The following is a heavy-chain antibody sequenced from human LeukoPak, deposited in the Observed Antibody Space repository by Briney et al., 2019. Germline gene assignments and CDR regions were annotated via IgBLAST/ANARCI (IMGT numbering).Heavy chain of an antibody. CDR2: ISAYNGNT. CDR3: ARGELRGYSYVNYFDY. CDR1: GYTFTSYG. V-gene: IGHV1-18*01. Sequence: ASVKVSCKASGYTFTSYGISWVRQAPGQGLEWMGWISAYNGNTNYAQKLQGRVTMTTVTSTSTAYMELRSLRSDDTAVYYCARGELRGYSYVNYFDYWGQGTLVTVSS. J-gene: IGHJ4*02. D-gene: IGHD5-18*01.